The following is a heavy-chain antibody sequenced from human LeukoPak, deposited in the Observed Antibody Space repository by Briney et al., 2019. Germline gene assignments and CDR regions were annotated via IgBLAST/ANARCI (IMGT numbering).Heavy chain of an antibody. CDR3: VSFYETY. V-gene: IGHV3-74*01. CDR2: INSDGSWT. Sequence: GGSLRLSCAASGNYWMHWVRQAPGKGLVWVSHINSDGSWTSYADSVKGRFTISKDSAKNTVYLQMNSLRAEDTAVYYCVSFYETYWGRGTLVTVSS. J-gene: IGHJ4*02. CDR1: GNYW. D-gene: IGHD2/OR15-2a*01.